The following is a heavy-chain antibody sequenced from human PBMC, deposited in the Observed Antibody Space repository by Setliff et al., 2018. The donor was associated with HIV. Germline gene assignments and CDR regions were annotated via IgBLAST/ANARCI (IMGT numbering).Heavy chain of an antibody. Sequence: PSETLSLTCTVSGYSLSSGYYWGWVRQPPGKGPEFIGSTYHTGTPYYNPSLKSRVAISVDPSNNQFFLSLTSVTAADTAVYYCARNPPRFHYISTDSSPVNSWYFDLWGRGTLVTVS. D-gene: IGHD2-8*02. V-gene: IGHV4-38-2*02. J-gene: IGHJ2*01. CDR3: ARNPPRFHYISTDSSPVNSWYFDL. CDR1: GYSLSSGYY. CDR2: TYHTGTP.